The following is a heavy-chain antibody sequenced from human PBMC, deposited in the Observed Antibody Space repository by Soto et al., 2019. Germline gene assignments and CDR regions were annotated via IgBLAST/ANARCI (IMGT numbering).Heavy chain of an antibody. V-gene: IGHV3-74*03. D-gene: IGHD2-2*01. CDR2: INSDGSST. J-gene: IGHJ4*02. Sequence: EVQLVESGGGLVQPGGSLRLSCAASGFTFSSYWMHWVRQAPGKGLVWVSRINSDGSSTTYADSVKGRFTISSDNAKNTLYLHINSLRAEDTAVYYCARVETFSSTSCYSVFDYWGQGTRVTFSS. CDR1: GFTFSSYW. CDR3: ARVETFSSTSCYSVFDY.